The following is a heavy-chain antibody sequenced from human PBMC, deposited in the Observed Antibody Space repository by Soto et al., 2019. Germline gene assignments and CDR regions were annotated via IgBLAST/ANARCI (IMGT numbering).Heavy chain of an antibody. CDR1: GFTFSSYS. J-gene: IGHJ6*02. D-gene: IGHD3-9*01. V-gene: IGHV3-21*01. CDR3: ARCAYYDILPGYCLYYYYGMDV. CDR2: ISSSSSYI. Sequence: PGGSLRLSCAASGFTFSSYSMNWVRQAPGKGLEWVSSISSSSSYIYYADSVKGRFTISRDNAKNSLYLQMNSLRAEDTAVYYCARCAYYDILPGYCLYYYYGMDVWGQGTTVTVSS.